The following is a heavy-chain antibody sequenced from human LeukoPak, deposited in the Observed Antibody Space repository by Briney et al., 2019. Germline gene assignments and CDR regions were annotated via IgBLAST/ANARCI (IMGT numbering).Heavy chain of an antibody. CDR1: GYSFTSYW. CDR3: ARQYCSSTSCYYFDD. Sequence: GESLKISCQGSGYSFTSYWIGWVRQMPGKGLEWMGIIYPGDSDTRYSPSLQGQVTISADKSISAAYLQWSSLKASDTSMYYCARQYCSSTSCYYFDDWGQGTLVTVSS. V-gene: IGHV5-51*01. D-gene: IGHD2-2*01. J-gene: IGHJ4*02. CDR2: IYPGDSDT.